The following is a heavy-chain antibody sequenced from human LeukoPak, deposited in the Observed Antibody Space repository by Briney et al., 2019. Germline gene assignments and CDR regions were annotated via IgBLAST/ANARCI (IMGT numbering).Heavy chain of an antibody. J-gene: IGHJ4*02. V-gene: IGHV5-51*01. D-gene: IGHD6-19*01. CDR1: GYSFTTYW. CDR2: MYPGDSDS. CDR3: ARGPHDSGRAWYLTY. Sequence: GESLKISCKGSGYSFTTYWIGWVRQMPGKGLEWMGIMYPGDSDSRYSPSFQGQVTISADKSISTAYLQWSSLKASDTAMYYCARGPHDSGRAWYLTYWGQGTLVTVSS.